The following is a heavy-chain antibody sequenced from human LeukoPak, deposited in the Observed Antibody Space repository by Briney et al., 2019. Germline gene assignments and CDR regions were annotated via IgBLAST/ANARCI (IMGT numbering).Heavy chain of an antibody. D-gene: IGHD2-2*01. V-gene: IGHV4-38-2*01. CDR1: DSSISSDSY. Sequence: SETLSLTCPLSDSSISSDSYWGWIRQAPGKGLEWIGSFYHSGMTFYNPSLSTRVTVSLDTFKKHFSLNLSSVTAADTAVYYCARSTAVPRSFDVWGQGTLVTVSS. J-gene: IGHJ3*01. CDR3: ARSTAVPRSFDV. CDR2: FYHSGMT.